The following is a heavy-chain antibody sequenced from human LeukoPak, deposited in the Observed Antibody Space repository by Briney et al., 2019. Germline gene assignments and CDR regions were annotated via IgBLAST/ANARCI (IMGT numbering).Heavy chain of an antibody. CDR1: GFTFSSYS. D-gene: IGHD3-10*01. CDR2: ISSSSGTI. V-gene: IGHV3-48*01. CDR3: AKDAGFGELLTTYFDY. Sequence: GGSLRLSCAASGFTFSSYSMNWVRQAPGKGLEWVSYISSSSGTIYYADSVKGRFTISRDNSKNTLYLQMNSLRAEDTAVYYCAKDAGFGELLTTYFDYWGQGTLVTVSS. J-gene: IGHJ4*02.